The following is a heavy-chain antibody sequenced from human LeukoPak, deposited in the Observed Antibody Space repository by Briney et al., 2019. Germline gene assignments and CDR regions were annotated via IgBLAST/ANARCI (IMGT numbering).Heavy chain of an antibody. V-gene: IGHV4-59*01. CDR1: RGSISGYS. Sequence: SETLSFTCTVSRGSISGYSWSWIRQSPGGGLEWIGYIYYSGDTAYNPSLRSRVTLSVDTSKNQFSLQLRSVTTADTAVYYCARERSGSEIFARSFDIWGQGTMVTVSS. CDR3: ARERSGSEIFARSFDI. CDR2: IYYSGDT. J-gene: IGHJ3*02. D-gene: IGHD3-3*01.